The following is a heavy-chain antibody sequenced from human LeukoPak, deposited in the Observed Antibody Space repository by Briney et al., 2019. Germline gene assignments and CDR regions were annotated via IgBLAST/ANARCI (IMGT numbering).Heavy chain of an antibody. D-gene: IGHD5-18*01. CDR3: ARRDRYSSGQFDH. Sequence: SETLSLTCAVYGGSFSGYYWSWIRQPPGKGLEWIGEINHSGSTNYNPSLKSRVTISVDTSKNQFSLKLSSVTATDTAVYYCARRDRYSSGQFDHWGQGTLVTVSS. CDR2: INHSGST. CDR1: GGSFSGYY. V-gene: IGHV4-34*01. J-gene: IGHJ4*02.